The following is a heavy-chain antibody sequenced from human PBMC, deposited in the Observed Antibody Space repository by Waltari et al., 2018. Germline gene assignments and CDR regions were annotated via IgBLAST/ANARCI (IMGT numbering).Heavy chain of an antibody. CDR2: SNREGSST. CDR1: VFTFSGHW. V-gene: IGHV3-74*01. D-gene: IGHD3-16*01. Sequence: EVQLVESGGGLVQPGGSLRLSCAAPVFTFSGHWLHWVRQAPGKGLVWVSRSNREGSSTSYADFVKGRFTISRDNAKNTLYLQMNSLRAEDTAVYYCARNSKDWRSDGGLDYWGQGTLVTVSS. CDR3: ARNSKDWRSDGGLDY. J-gene: IGHJ4*02.